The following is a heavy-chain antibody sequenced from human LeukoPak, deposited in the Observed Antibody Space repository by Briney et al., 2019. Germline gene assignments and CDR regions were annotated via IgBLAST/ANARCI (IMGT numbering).Heavy chain of an antibody. D-gene: IGHD3-10*01. CDR1: GGSMRSYY. J-gene: IGHJ6*02. Sequence: SETLSLTCTVSGGSMRSYYWSWVRQPPGKGLEWIGCISYSGSTNFNPYLKSRVTISGDTSKNRISLKLSSVTAADTAVYFCARLVVSSGSYDGDYYYYGIDVWGQGTTLTVS. CDR2: ISYSGST. V-gene: IGHV4-59*08. CDR3: ARLVVSSGSYDGDYYYYGIDV.